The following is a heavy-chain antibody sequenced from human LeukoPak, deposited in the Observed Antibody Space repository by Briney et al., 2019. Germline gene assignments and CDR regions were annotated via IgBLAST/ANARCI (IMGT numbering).Heavy chain of an antibody. CDR3: AREANVVVVAANDY. Sequence: PGGSLRLSCAASGFTFSSYSMNWVRQAPGKGLEWVSSISSGSSYIYYADSVKGRFTISRDNAKNSLYLQMNSLRAEDTAVYYCAREANVVVVAANDYWGQGTLVTVSS. CDR2: ISSGSSYI. D-gene: IGHD2-15*01. CDR1: GFTFSSYS. J-gene: IGHJ4*02. V-gene: IGHV3-21*01.